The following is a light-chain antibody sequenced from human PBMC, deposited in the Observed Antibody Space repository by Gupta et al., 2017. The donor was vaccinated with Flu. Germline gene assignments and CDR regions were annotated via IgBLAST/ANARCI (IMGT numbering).Light chain of an antibody. CDR3: QQRHSAPTT. CDR1: QSISTH. Sequence: DIQMTQSPSSLSASVGDRVTITCRASQSISTHLNWYQQETGKAPKLLIYAASILQSGVPSRFSGSGSETDFILTITGLQSEDFATYYCQQRHSAPTTFGQGTRLEIK. J-gene: IGKJ5*01. CDR2: AAS. V-gene: IGKV1-39*01.